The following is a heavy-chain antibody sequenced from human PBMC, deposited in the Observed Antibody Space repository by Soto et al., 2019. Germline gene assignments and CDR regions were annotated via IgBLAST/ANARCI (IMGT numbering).Heavy chain of an antibody. CDR1: GGSISSGGYY. V-gene: IGHV4-31*03. Sequence: SETLSLTCTVSGGSISSGGYYWSWIRQHPGKGLEWIGYIYYSGSTYYNPSLKSRVTISVDTSKNQFSLKLSSVTAADTAVYYCARDLGREGAFDIWGQGTMVTVSS. CDR2: IYYSGST. D-gene: IGHD7-27*01. J-gene: IGHJ3*02. CDR3: ARDLGREGAFDI.